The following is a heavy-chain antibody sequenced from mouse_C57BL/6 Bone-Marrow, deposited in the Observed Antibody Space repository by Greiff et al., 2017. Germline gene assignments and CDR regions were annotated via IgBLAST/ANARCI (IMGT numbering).Heavy chain of an antibody. D-gene: IGHD2-1*01. CDR2: IDPSDSYT. V-gene: IGHV1-59*01. CDR1: GYTFTSYW. CDR3: ARRRGNLYYYAMDY. Sequence: VQLQQPGAELVRPGTSVKLSCKASGYTFTSYWMHWVKQRPGQGLEWIGVIDPSDSYTNYNQKFKGKATLTVATSSSTAYMQLSSLTSEDSAVYYCARRRGNLYYYAMDYWGQGTSVTVSS. J-gene: IGHJ4*01.